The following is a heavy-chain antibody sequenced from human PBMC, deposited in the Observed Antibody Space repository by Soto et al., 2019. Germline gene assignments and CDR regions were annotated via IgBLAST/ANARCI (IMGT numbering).Heavy chain of an antibody. J-gene: IGHJ4*02. CDR2: ISGSGGST. Sequence: PGGSLRLSCAASGFTVSSYAMSWVRQAPGKGLEWVSAISGSGGSTYYADSVKGRFTISRDNSKNTLYLQMNSLRAEDTAVYYCAKDSGRWSYFDYWGQGTLVTVSS. V-gene: IGHV3-23*01. CDR1: GFTVSSYA. CDR3: AKDSGRWSYFDY. D-gene: IGHD2-15*01.